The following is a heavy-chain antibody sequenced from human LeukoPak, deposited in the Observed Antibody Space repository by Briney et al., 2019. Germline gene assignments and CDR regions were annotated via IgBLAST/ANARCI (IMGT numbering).Heavy chain of an antibody. CDR1: GGPINNGGSY. CDR3: ARNRDGYNSFDY. J-gene: IGHJ4*02. D-gene: IGHD5-24*01. Sequence: PSETLSLTCTVSGGPINNGGSYWSWIRQHPGKGLEWFEYIYYSGSSYYNPSLRSRVTISVDTSKNHFSLKLSSVTAADTAVYYCARNRDGYNSFDYWGQGTLVTVSS. V-gene: IGHV4-31*03. CDR2: IYYSGSS.